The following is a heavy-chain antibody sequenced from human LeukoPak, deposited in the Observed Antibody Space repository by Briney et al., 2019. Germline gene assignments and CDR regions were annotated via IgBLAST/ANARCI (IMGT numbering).Heavy chain of an antibody. D-gene: IGHD6-13*01. CDR3: ARDSSSGLTGYYYGMDV. Sequence: PGRSLRLSCAASGFTFSSYAMHWVRQAPGKGLEWVAVISYDGSNKYYADSVKGRFTISRDNSKNTLYLQMNSLRAEDTAVYYCARDSSSGLTGYYYGMDVWGQGTTVTVSS. CDR2: ISYDGSNK. V-gene: IGHV3-30-3*01. J-gene: IGHJ6*02. CDR1: GFTFSSYA.